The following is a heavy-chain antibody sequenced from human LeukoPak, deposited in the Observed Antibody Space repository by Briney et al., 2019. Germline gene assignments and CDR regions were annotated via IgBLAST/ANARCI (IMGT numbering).Heavy chain of an antibody. D-gene: IGHD3-22*01. V-gene: IGHV1-18*01. J-gene: IGHJ4*02. CDR3: AREPNYYDSSGYCY. CDR2: ISAYNGNT. CDR1: GYTFTSYG. Sequence: RASVTVSCKASGYTFTSYGISWVRQAPGQGLEWMGWISAYNGNTNYAQKLQGRVTMTTDTSTSTAYVELRSLRSDDTAVYYCAREPNYYDSSGYCYWGQGTLVTVSS.